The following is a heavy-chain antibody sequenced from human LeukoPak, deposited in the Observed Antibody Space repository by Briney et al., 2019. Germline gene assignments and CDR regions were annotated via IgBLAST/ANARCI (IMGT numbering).Heavy chain of an antibody. V-gene: IGHV3-21*01. Sequence: GGSLRLSCAASGFTFSSYSMNWVRQAPGKGLEWVSSISSSSSYIYYADSVKGRFTISRDNAKNSPYLQMNSLRAKDTAVYYCARVGGIAVVDAFDIWGQGTMVTVSS. CDR2: ISSSSSYI. CDR1: GFTFSSYS. CDR3: ARVGGIAVVDAFDI. J-gene: IGHJ3*02. D-gene: IGHD6-19*01.